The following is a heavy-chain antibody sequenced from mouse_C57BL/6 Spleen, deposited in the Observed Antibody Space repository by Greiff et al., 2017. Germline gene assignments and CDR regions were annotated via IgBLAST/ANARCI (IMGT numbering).Heavy chain of an antibody. CDR3: ARELGAYWYVDV. CDR2: IYPRSGNT. D-gene: IGHD4-1*01. V-gene: IGHV1-81*01. CDR1: GYTFPSYG. Sequence: VQLQQSGAELARPGASVKLSCKASGYTFPSYGISWVKQRTGQGLEWIGEIYPRSGNTYYNEKFKGKATLTADKSSSTAYMELRSLTSEDSAVFFCARELGAYWYVDVWGTGTTVTVSS. J-gene: IGHJ1*03.